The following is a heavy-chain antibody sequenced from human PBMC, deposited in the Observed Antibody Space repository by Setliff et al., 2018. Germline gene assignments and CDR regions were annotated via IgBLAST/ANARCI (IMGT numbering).Heavy chain of an antibody. Sequence: PSETLSLTCTVSGGSISNYYWSWIRQPAGKGLEWIGRIYTSGSTNYNPSLKSQVTMSLDTSKNQFTLNLNSVTAADTAVYFCARGQRPDFHDSSPYYYHINYWGQGTLVTVSS. D-gene: IGHD3-22*01. CDR3: ARGQRPDFHDSSPYYYHINY. CDR1: GGSISNYY. J-gene: IGHJ4*02. CDR2: IYTSGST. V-gene: IGHV4-4*07.